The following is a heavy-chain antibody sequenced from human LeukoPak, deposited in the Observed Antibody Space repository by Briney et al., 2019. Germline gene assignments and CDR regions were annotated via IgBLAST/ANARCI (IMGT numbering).Heavy chain of an antibody. Sequence: GASVKVSCKASGYTFTSYYIHWVRQAPGQGLEWMGGMNPNSGVTKFEQKFQGRVTMTRDTSISTAYMELSRLRSDDTAVYYCARYHDDSSGYYSYFDYWGQGTLVTVSS. V-gene: IGHV1-2*02. CDR2: MNPNSGVT. CDR1: GYTFTSYY. D-gene: IGHD3-22*01. J-gene: IGHJ4*02. CDR3: ARYHDDSSGYYSYFDY.